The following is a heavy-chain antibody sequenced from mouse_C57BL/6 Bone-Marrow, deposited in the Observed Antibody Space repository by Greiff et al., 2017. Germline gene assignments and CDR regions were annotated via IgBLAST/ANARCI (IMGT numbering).Heavy chain of an antibody. J-gene: IGHJ3*01. CDR2: IRLKSDNYAT. Sequence: EVKLMESGGGLVQPGGSMKLSCVASGFTFSNYWMNWVRQSPEKGLEWVAQIRLKSDNYATHYAESVKGRFTIARDDSKRSVYLQMNNLRAEDTGIYYCTALWGAYWGQGTLVTVSA. D-gene: IGHD1-1*02. V-gene: IGHV6-3*01. CDR1: GFTFSNYW. CDR3: TALWGAY.